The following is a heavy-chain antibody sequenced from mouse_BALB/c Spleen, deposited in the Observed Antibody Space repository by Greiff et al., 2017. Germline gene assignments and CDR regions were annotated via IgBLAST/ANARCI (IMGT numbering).Heavy chain of an antibody. J-gene: IGHJ3*01. D-gene: IGHD4-1*01. V-gene: IGHV3-1*02. Sequence: DVKLQESGPDLVKPSQSLSLTCTVTGYSITSGYSWHWIRQFPGNKLEWMGYIHYSGSTNYNPSLKSRISITRDTSKNQFFLQLNSVTTEDTATYYCARKGTGSAWFAYWGQGTLVTVSA. CDR3: ARKGTGSAWFAY. CDR1: GYSITSGYS. CDR2: IHYSGST.